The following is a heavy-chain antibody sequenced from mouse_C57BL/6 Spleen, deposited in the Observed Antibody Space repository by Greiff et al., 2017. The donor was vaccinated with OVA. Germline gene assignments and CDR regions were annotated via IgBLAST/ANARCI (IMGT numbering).Heavy chain of an antibody. D-gene: IGHD2-4*01. V-gene: IGHV1-26*01. CDR2: INPNNGGT. CDR1: GYTFTDYY. J-gene: IGHJ2*01. CDR3: ARDYDYDGVPRFDY. Sequence: EVQLQQSGPELVKPGASVKISCKASGYTFTDYYMNWVKQSHGKSLEWIGDINPNNGGTSYNQKFKGKATLTVDKSSSTAYMELRSLTSEDSAVYYCARDYDYDGVPRFDYWGQGTTLTVSS.